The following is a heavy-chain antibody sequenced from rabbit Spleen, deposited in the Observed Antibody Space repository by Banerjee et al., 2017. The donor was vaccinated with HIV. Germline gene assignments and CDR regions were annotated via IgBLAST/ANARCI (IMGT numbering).Heavy chain of an antibody. CDR2: IDPVFAYT. J-gene: IGHJ4*01. Sequence: QEQLVESGGGLIQPGGSLKLSCKASGFDFSKYGMSWVRQAPGKGLEWIGYIDPVFAYTYYATWVNGRFSISRENTQTTVYLQLNSLTVADTATYFCVRDLVGVIGWNFYLWGPGTLVTVS. CDR3: VRDLVGVIGWNFYL. D-gene: IGHD5-1*01. V-gene: IGHV1S47*01. CDR1: GFDFSKYG.